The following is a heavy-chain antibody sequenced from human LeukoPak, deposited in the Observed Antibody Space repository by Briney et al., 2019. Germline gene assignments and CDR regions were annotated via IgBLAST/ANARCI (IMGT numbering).Heavy chain of an antibody. CDR2: IYYSGST. CDR3: ARDLGGPADY. J-gene: IGHJ4*02. V-gene: IGHV4-39*07. Sequence: SETLSLTCTVSGGSISSSSYYWGWIRQPPGKGLEWIGCIYYSGSTYYNPSLKSRVTISVDTSKNQFSLKLSSVTAADTAVYYCARDLGGPADYWGQGTLVTVSS. CDR1: GGSISSSSYY.